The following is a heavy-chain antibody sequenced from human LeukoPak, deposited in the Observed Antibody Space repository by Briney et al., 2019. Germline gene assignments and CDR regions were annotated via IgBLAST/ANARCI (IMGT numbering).Heavy chain of an antibody. D-gene: IGHD6-6*01. J-gene: IGHJ5*02. Sequence: SETLSLTCTVSGFSMTTYYWTWIRQPPGKGLEWIGSTNYNPSLKSRVAISVDTSKNQFSLKLNSVTAADTAVYYCARHGLSIAAPGRWFDPWGQGTLVTVSS. CDR1: GFSMTTYY. CDR2: T. V-gene: IGHV4-59*01. CDR3: ARHGLSIAAPGRWFDP.